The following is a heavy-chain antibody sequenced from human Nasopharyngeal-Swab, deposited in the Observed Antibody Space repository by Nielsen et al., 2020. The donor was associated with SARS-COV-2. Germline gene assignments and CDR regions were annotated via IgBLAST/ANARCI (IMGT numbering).Heavy chain of an antibody. D-gene: IGHD3-10*01. J-gene: IGHJ5*02. CDR3: ARDLGITMVRGVTRDNWFDP. Sequence: WIRQPPGKGLEWVANIKQDGSEKYYVDSVKGRFTASRDNAKNSLYLQMNSLRAEDTAVYYCARDLGITMVRGVTRDNWFDPWGQGTLVTVSS. V-gene: IGHV3-7*01. CDR2: IKQDGSEK.